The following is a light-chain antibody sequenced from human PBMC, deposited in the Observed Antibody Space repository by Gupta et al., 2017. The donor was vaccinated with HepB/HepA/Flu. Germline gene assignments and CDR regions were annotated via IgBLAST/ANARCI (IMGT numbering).Light chain of an antibody. Sequence: QSALTQPASVSGSPRQSIIISCTGTSSDVGSDNLVSWYQQYPGKAPKLLIYEVSKRPSGVSNRFSGSKSGNTASLTISGLQAEDEADYYCCSYEGSRDFWVFGGGTKVTVL. CDR2: EVS. J-gene: IGLJ3*02. CDR3: CSYEGSRDFWV. CDR1: SSDVGSDNL. V-gene: IGLV2-23*02.